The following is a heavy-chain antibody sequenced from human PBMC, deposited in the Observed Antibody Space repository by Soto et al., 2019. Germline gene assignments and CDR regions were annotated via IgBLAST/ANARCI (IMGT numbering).Heavy chain of an antibody. J-gene: IGHJ3*02. CDR1: GFTVSSNY. Sequence: EVQLVDSGGGLVQPGGSLRLSCAASGFTVSSNYMSWVRQAPGKGLEWVSVIFTGGSTYYADSVKGRFTISRHSSKNTVYLQMNSLRAEDTAVYYCARDRYSSGWLDAFDIWGQGTMVTVSS. CDR3: ARDRYSSGWLDAFDI. D-gene: IGHD6-19*01. CDR2: IFTGGST. V-gene: IGHV3-53*04.